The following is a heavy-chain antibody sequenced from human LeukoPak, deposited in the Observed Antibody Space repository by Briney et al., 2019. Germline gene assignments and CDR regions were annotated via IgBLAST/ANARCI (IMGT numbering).Heavy chain of an antibody. CDR3: ARHRAYGSGSYSPYCFDY. V-gene: IGHV4-59*08. CDR1: GGSISSYY. CDR2: IYYSGST. Sequence: SETLSLTCTVSGGSISSYYWSWIRQPPGKGLEWIGYIYYSGSTNYNPSLKSRVTISVDTSKNQFSLNLRSVTAPDTAVYYCARHRAYGSGSYSPYCFDYWGQGTRVTVSS. J-gene: IGHJ4*02. D-gene: IGHD3-10*01.